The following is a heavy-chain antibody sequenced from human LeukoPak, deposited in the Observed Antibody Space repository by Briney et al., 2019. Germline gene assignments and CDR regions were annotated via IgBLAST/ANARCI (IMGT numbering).Heavy chain of an antibody. V-gene: IGHV3-23*01. CDR2: ISGSGGST. Sequence: GGSLRLSCAASGFTFSSYAMSWVRQAPGKGLEWVSAISGSGGSTYYADSVKGRFTISRDNSKNTLYLQMNSLRAEDTAVYYCAKEHCSGGSCYSDYFDYWGQGTLVTVSS. CDR1: GFTFSSYA. CDR3: AKEHCSGGSCYSDYFDY. J-gene: IGHJ4*02. D-gene: IGHD2-15*01.